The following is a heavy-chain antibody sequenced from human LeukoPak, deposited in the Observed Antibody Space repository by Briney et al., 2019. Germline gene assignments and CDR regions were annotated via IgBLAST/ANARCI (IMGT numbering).Heavy chain of an antibody. V-gene: IGHV3-15*01. CDR3: TTIGSSRYYYYFDY. CDR2: IKSKTDGATT. J-gene: IGHJ4*02. Sequence: GGSLRLSCAASGFTFNHAWMSWVRQAPGKGLEWVGRIKSKTDGATTEYAAPVKGRFTISRDDSKNTLYLQMNSLKTEDTALYYCTTIGSSRYYYYFDYWGQGILVTVSS. CDR1: GFTFNHAW. D-gene: IGHD3-22*01.